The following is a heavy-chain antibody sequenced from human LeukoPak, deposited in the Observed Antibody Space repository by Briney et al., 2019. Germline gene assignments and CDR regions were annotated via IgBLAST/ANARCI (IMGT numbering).Heavy chain of an antibody. Sequence: GGSLRLSCSASGFTFSRFWMSWVRRAPGKGLEYVALIKQGGSEIYHMDSVKGRFTISRDDATNSLYLQMNSLRVEDTALYYCARDRESESDSEGDYWGQGTLVTVSS. CDR3: ARDRESESDSEGDY. D-gene: IGHD4-11*01. CDR1: GFTFSRFW. CDR2: IKQGGSEI. V-gene: IGHV3-7*01. J-gene: IGHJ4*02.